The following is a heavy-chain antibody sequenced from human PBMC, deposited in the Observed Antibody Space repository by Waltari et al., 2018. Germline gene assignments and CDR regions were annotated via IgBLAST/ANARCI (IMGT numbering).Heavy chain of an antibody. CDR3: ARGRIAAAGTFYSYYFDY. D-gene: IGHD6-13*01. J-gene: IGHJ4*02. CDR2: IYTSGST. CDR1: GGSISSGSYY. V-gene: IGHV4-61*02. Sequence: QVQLQESGPGLVKPSQTLSLTCTVSGGSISSGSYYWSWIRQPAGKGLELIGRIYTSGSTNYNPSLKRRGTISVDTSKNQFSLKLSSVTAADTAVYYCARGRIAAAGTFYSYYFDYWGQGTLVTVSS.